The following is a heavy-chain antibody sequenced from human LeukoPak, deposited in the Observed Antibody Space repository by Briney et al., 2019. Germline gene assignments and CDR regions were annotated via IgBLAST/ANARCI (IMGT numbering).Heavy chain of an antibody. D-gene: IGHD3-16*01. CDR2: IDPNSGDT. CDR1: VHCFNAYY. V-gene: IGHV1-2*06. Sequence: ASVTVSCKASVHCFNAYYIHWVRQAPGRGRQWMGRIDPNSGDTKYTQKFQGRVSMTSDTSISTAYMELGRLTSDDTAVYYCATFTAPRNAFDLWGQGTLVTVSS. J-gene: IGHJ3*01. CDR3: ATFTAPRNAFDL.